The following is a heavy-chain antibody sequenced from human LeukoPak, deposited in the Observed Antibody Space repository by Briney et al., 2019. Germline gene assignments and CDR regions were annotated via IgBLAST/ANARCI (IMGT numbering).Heavy chain of an antibody. CDR2: IHYSGST. J-gene: IGHJ4*02. V-gene: IGHV4-28*06. Sequence: SETLSLTCAVSGYSMSSSNWWGWIRQPPGKGLEWIGYIHYSGSTNYNPSLKSRVTMSVDTSKNQFSLKLSSVTALDTAVYYCARLDSSGYYYFDYWGQGTLVTVSS. D-gene: IGHD3-22*01. CDR3: ARLDSSGYYYFDY. CDR1: GYSMSSSNW.